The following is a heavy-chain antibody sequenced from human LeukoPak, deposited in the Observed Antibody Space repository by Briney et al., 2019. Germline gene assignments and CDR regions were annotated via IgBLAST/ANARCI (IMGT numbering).Heavy chain of an antibody. V-gene: IGHV1-18*01. CDR2: ISAYNGNT. CDR3: ARDYSGSPINWFDP. J-gene: IGHJ5*02. CDR1: GYTFTNYG. D-gene: IGHD1-26*01. Sequence: VASVKVSCKASGYTFTNYGISWVRQAPGQGLEWMGWISAYNGNTNYAQKLQGRVTMTTDTSTSTAYMELRSLRSDDTAVYYCARDYSGSPINWFDPWGQGTLVTVSS.